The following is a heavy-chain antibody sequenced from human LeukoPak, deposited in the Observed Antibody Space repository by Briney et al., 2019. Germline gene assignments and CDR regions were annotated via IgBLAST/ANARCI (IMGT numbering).Heavy chain of an antibody. J-gene: IGHJ6*02. CDR3: ARRSYYYGSGSYLPDV. CDR2: IYYSGST. CDR1: GGSISSYY. V-gene: IGHV4-59*08. D-gene: IGHD3-10*01. Sequence: SETLSLTCTVSGGSISSYYWSWIRQPPGKGLEWIGYIYYSGSTNYNPSLKSRVTISVDTSKNQFSLKLSSVTAADTAVYYCARRSYYYGSGSYLPDVWGQGTTVTVSS.